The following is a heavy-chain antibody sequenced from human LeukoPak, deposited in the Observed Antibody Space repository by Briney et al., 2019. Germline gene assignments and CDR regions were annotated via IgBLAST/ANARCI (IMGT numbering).Heavy chain of an antibody. CDR3: ASITYYYYDSSPDY. V-gene: IGHV4-39*01. J-gene: IGHJ4*02. Sequence: PGGSLRLSCAASGFTFSSYAMHWVRQAPGKGLEWIGSIYYSGSTYYNPSLKSRVTISVDTSKNQFSLKLSSVTAADTAVYYCASITYYYYDSSPDYWGQGTLVTVSS. CDR1: GFTFSSYAMH. CDR2: IYYSGST. D-gene: IGHD3-22*01.